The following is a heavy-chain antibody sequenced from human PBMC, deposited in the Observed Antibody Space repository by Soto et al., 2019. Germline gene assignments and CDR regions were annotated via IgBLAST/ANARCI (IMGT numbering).Heavy chain of an antibody. CDR2: IYYNGSS. V-gene: IGHV4-61*08. D-gene: IGHD4-17*01. J-gene: IGHJ5*02. CDR1: GGSVSSGAYY. CDR3: ARWRDDYGDQTGFVP. Sequence: VQLQESGPGLVKPSETLSLTCTVSGGSVSSGAYYWSWIRQPPGKGLEWIGFIYYNGSSYYSPSLKSRVTISVDTSKNQFSLKLNSVSAADTAVYYCARWRDDYGDQTGFVPWGQGILVIVSS.